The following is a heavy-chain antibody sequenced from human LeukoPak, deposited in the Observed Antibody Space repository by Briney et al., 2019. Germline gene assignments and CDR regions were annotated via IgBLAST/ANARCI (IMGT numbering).Heavy chain of an antibody. V-gene: IGHV3-30-3*01. Sequence: GGSLRLSYAASGVIFNNFAFHWVRQAPGKGLEWVAAVSYDGSNKYYADSVRGRLTISRDNSKNTLYLQMNSLRAVDTAVYYCARAGRADGDYHYFDYWGQGTLVTVSS. D-gene: IGHD4-17*01. CDR1: GVIFNNFA. CDR2: VSYDGSNK. J-gene: IGHJ4*02. CDR3: ARAGRADGDYHYFDY.